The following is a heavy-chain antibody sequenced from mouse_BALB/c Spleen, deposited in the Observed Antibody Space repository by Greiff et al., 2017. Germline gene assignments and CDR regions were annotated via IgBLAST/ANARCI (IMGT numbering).Heavy chain of an antibody. D-gene: IGHD1-1*01. V-gene: IGHV3-8*02. CDR1: GDSITSGY. CDR2: ISYSGST. CDR3: ARGRGSSPAWFAY. Sequence: DVKLQESGPSLVKPSQTLSLTCSVTGDSITSGYWNWIRKFPGNKLEYMGYISYSGSTYYNPSLKSRISITRDTSKNQYYLQLNSVTTEDTATYYCARGRGSSPAWFAYWGQGTLVTVSA. J-gene: IGHJ3*01.